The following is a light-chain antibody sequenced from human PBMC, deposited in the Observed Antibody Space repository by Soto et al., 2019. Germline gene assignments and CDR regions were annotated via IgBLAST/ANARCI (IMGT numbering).Light chain of an antibody. Sequence: DIQMTQSPSYLSASVGDRVTITCRTSQSVSIYVNWYQQKPGKVPKLLISDASTLDSGVPSRFSGSGSGTEFTLTISSLQPADSATYYCQQCNSFWTFGQGTRLEIK. CDR1: QSVSIY. CDR2: DAS. J-gene: IGKJ5*01. CDR3: QQCNSFWT. V-gene: IGKV1-5*01.